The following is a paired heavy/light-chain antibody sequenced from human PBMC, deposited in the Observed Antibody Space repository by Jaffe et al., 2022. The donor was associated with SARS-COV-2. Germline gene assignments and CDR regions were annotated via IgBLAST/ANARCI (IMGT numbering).Heavy chain of an antibody. J-gene: IGHJ4*02. CDR3: AKDSINWSVDF. V-gene: IGHV3-30-3*01. CDR2: LSHDATSV. CDR1: GFSFGVYP. Sequence: QVQLVESGGGEVQPGGSLRLSCAASGFSFGVYPMHWVRQAPGKGLEWVARLSHDATSVQYLDSVRGRFTVSRDNSKNTFYLQMKSLRPDDTAVYYCAKDSINWSVDFWGQGTLVTVSS.
Light chain of an antibody. V-gene: IGKV2-30*01. CDR2: EVS. CDR3: MQSLHWPWT. Sequence: DVVMTQSPLSLPVTLGQPASISCRSSQSPVSTDGNTYLNWFQQRPGQSPRRLIYEVSRRDSGVPDRFSGSGSGTDFTLKISRVEAEDVGVYYCMQSLHWPWTFGQGTRVEIK. J-gene: IGKJ1*01. CDR1: QSPVSTDGNTY.